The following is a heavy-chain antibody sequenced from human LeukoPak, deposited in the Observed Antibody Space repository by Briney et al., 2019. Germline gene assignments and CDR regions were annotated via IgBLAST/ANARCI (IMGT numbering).Heavy chain of an antibody. J-gene: IGHJ4*02. V-gene: IGHV3-23*01. CDR1: GFTFSTNA. CDR3: AKDVGKWESLHFFDY. CDR2: ISESGAST. D-gene: IGHD1-26*01. Sequence: GESLRLSCLTSGFTFSTNAMSWVRQAPGKGLEWISGISESGASTYYADSVTGRFTISRDNSRNTLYLQMNSLRGDDTAVYYRAKDVGKWESLHFFDYWGQGTLVTVSS.